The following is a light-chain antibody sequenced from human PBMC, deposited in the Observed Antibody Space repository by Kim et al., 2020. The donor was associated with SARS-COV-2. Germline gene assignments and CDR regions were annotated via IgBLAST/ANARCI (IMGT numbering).Light chain of an antibody. CDR2: DVN. V-gene: IGLV2-14*03. CDR1: SSDVGTYNY. CDR3: SSYATSRSYV. J-gene: IGLJ1*01. Sequence: QSALTQPTSVSGSPGQSITISCTGTSSDVGTYNYVSWYQQYPGKAPKLMIYDVNKRPSVISNRFSGSKSGNTASLTISGLQAEDEADYYCSSYATSRSYVFGTGTKVTVL.